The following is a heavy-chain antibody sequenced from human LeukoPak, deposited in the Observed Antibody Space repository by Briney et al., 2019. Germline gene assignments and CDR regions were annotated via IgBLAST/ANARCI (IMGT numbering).Heavy chain of an antibody. CDR2: ISAYNGNT. CDR1: GYTFTSYG. CDR3: ARAEYSRPVDY. D-gene: IGHD6-6*01. Sequence: ASVKVSCKASGYTFTSYGISWVRQAPGQGFEWMGWISAYNGNTNYAQKFQGWVTMTRDTSISTAYMELSRLRSDDTAVYYCARAEYSRPVDYWGQGTLVTVSS. J-gene: IGHJ4*02. V-gene: IGHV1-18*01.